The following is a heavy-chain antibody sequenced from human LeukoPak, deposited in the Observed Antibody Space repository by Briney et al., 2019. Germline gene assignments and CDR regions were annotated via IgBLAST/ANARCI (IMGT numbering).Heavy chain of an antibody. CDR3: ATNGLTVAGGFDY. J-gene: IGHJ4*02. Sequence: ASVKVSCKVSGYTLTELSMHWVRQAPGKGLEWVGGFDPEDGETIYAQKFQGRVTMTEDTSTDTAYMELSSLRSEDTTVYYCATNGLTVAGGFDYWGQGTLVTVSS. CDR1: GYTLTELS. D-gene: IGHD6-19*01. V-gene: IGHV1-24*01. CDR2: FDPEDGET.